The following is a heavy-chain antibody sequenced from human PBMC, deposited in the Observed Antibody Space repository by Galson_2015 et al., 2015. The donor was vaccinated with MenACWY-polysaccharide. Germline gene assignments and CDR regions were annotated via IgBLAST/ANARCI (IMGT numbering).Heavy chain of an antibody. Sequence: SLRLSCAASGFTFSSYSMNWVRQAPGKGLEWVSYISSSGSTIYYADSVKGRFTISRDNAKNSLYLQMNSLRAEDTAVYYCARETGYCSGGSCHPNDYWGQGTLVTVSS. D-gene: IGHD2-15*01. CDR1: GFTFSSYS. V-gene: IGHV3-48*04. CDR2: ISSSGSTI. CDR3: ARETGYCSGGSCHPNDY. J-gene: IGHJ4*02.